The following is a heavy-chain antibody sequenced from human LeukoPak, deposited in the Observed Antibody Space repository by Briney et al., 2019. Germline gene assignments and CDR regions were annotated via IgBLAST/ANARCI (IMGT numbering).Heavy chain of an antibody. Sequence: PGGSLRLSCAASGFTFSDYYMSWIRQAPGKGLEWVSYISSSSSTIYYADSVKGRFTISRDNAKNSLYLQMNSLRAEDTAVYYCARDHMSRDYDILTGYYTHPGAFDIWGQGTMVTVSS. J-gene: IGHJ3*02. D-gene: IGHD3-9*01. CDR1: GFTFSDYY. CDR2: ISSSSSTI. V-gene: IGHV3-11*04. CDR3: ARDHMSRDYDILTGYYTHPGAFDI.